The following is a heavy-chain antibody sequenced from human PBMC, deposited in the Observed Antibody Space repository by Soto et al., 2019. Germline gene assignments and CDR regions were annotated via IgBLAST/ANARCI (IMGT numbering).Heavy chain of an antibody. CDR3: ARDDVLWDGGRCYGMPLDV. CDR2: IRSGGTT. Sequence: VQLVESGGGLVQPGGSLRLSCAASGFTVSSKYMTWVRQAPGKGLEWVSLIRSGGTTSYADSVKGRFTICRDTSENALHLQMDSLRVEDTAVYYCARDDVLWDGGRCYGMPLDVWGKGTTVTVSS. D-gene: IGHD2-15*01. V-gene: IGHV3-66*01. CDR1: GFTVSSKY. J-gene: IGHJ6*04.